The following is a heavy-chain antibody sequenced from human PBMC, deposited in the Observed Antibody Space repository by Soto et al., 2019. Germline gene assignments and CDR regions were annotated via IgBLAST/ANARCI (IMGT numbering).Heavy chain of an antibody. CDR1: GFTFSTYS. Sequence: GGSLRLSCAASGFTFSTYSMNWVRQPPGKGLEWVSSITSGSNYIYYADSVKGRFTISRDNAKNSLYLQMNSLRAEDTAVYYCARVKVWNYEYFEYRGQGTLVTVRS. V-gene: IGHV3-21*01. J-gene: IGHJ4*02. CDR2: ITSGSNYI. CDR3: ARVKVWNYEYFEY. D-gene: IGHD1-7*01.